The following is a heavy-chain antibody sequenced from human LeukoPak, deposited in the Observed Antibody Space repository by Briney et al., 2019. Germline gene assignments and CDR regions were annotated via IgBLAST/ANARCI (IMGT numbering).Heavy chain of an antibody. D-gene: IGHD6-6*01. J-gene: IGHJ1*01. CDR2: INPNSGGT. CDR3: AAGGSSSSSDEFFQH. CDR1: GSTFTGYY. V-gene: IGHV1-2*06. Sequence: ASVNLSCKASGSTFTGYYMHWVPQAAGLRLEWLGRINPNSGGTNYAQKFQGRFTMSRHPSISTAYMELTRLRSDDTAVYYCAAGGSSSSSDEFFQHWGQGTLVTVSS.